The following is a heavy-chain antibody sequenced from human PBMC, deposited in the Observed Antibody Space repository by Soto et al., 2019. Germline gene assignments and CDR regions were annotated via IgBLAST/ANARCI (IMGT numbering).Heavy chain of an antibody. Sequence: QVQLLESGPGLVKPSETLSLTCTVSGGSISGSYWSWIRQPPGKGLEWIGYIYYSGNTNYNPSLESRLTISVDTSKNQISLKLSCVTAADTAVYYCARHRSWADSYYSYSRGQGTLVTVSS. D-gene: IGHD1-26*01. CDR3: ARHRSWADSYYSYS. V-gene: IGHV4-59*08. J-gene: IGHJ4*02. CDR2: IYYSGNT. CDR1: GGSISGSY.